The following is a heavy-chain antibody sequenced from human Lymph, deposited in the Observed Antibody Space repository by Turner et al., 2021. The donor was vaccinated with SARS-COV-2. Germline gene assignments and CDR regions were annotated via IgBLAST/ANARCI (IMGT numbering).Heavy chain of an antibody. Sequence: EVQLVESGGGLLQPGGSLRLSCAASGFTVSSNYMTWVRQAPGKGLEWVSLIYSGGSTYCADSVKGRFTISRDNSKNTLYLQMNSLRADDTAVYYCARVLPYGDYFDYWGQGTLVTVSS. CDR2: IYSGGST. J-gene: IGHJ4*02. CDR1: GFTVSSNY. V-gene: IGHV3-53*01. D-gene: IGHD4-17*01. CDR3: ARVLPYGDYFDY.